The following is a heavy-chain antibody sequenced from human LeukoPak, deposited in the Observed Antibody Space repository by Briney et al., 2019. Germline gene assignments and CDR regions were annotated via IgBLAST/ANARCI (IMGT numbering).Heavy chain of an antibody. CDR3: TRGLYAGDY. V-gene: IGHV4-34*01. CDR1: GGSFSGYY. J-gene: IGHJ4*02. D-gene: IGHD2-8*01. CDR2: INHSGST. Sequence: SETLSLTCAVYGGSFSGYYWSWIRQPPGKGLEWIGEINHSGSTNYNPSLKSRVTISVDTSKNQFSLKLTSVTAADTAVHYCTRGLYAGDYWGQGTLVTVSS.